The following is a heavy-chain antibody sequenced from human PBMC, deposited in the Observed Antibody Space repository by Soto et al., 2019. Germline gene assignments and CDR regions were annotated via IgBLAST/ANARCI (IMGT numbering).Heavy chain of an antibody. V-gene: IGHV1-3*01. CDR3: ARRGALTIYYYGYSFHD. CDR1: GYTFPRYA. J-gene: IGHJ4*02. CDR2: INPGNGNT. Sequence: ASVKVSCKASGYTFPRYAINWMRQAPGQSPEWMGWINPGNGNTKYSQRFQGRVTFTRDTSASTVYMELSSLTSEDTAVYYCARRGALTIYYYGYSFHDSGQGTLVTVSS. D-gene: IGHD3-9*01.